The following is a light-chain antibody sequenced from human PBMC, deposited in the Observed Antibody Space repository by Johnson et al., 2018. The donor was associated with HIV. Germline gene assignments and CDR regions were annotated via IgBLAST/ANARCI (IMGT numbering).Light chain of an antibody. Sequence: QSVLTQPPSVSAAPGQKVTISCSGSSSNIGNNYVSWYQQLPGTAPKLLIYENNKRPSGIPDRFSGSKSGTSATLGLTGLQTGDEADYYCGKWDSSLSAYVFGTETKVTVL. V-gene: IGLV1-51*02. CDR1: SSNIGNNY. CDR2: ENN. J-gene: IGLJ1*01. CDR3: GKWDSSLSAYV.